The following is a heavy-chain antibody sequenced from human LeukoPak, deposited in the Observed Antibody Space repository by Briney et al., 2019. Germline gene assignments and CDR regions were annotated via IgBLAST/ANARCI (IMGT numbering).Heavy chain of an antibody. Sequence: SETLSLTCSVSGGFINSYYWSWIRQPPGKGLEWIGYMYYSGSTHYNPSLESRVTISIDTSKKQLSLKLTSVTAADTAVYYCARGEINDNWFDPWGQGTLVTVSS. CDR3: ARGEINDNWFDP. CDR1: GGFINSYY. V-gene: IGHV4-59*01. J-gene: IGHJ5*02. CDR2: MYYSGST.